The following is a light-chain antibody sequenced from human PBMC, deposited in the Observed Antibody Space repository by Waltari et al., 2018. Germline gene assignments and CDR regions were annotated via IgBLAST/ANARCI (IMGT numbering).Light chain of an antibody. CDR1: QSISRN. CDR2: GAS. J-gene: IGKJ2*01. CDR3: QQYNNWRT. V-gene: IGKV3-15*01. Sequence: EILMTQSPATLSVSPGEGATLSCRASQSISRNLAWYQQKPGQAPRLLIYGASTRAAGVPARFRGSGSGTEFTLTISSLQSEDFAVYYCQQYNNWRTFGQGTKLEIK.